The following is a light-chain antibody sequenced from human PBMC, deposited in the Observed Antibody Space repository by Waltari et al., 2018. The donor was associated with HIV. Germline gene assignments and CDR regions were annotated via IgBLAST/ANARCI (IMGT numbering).Light chain of an antibody. J-gene: IGKJ1*01. CDR2: SAS. CDR1: QSVSSSY. Sequence: EIVLTQSPGTLSLSPGERATLSCRASQSVSSSYLAWYQQKPGQAPRLLIYSASSRATGIPDRFRGSGSGTDFTLTISRLEPEDFAVYYCQQMGTFGQGTKAEIK. CDR3: QQMGT. V-gene: IGKV3-20*01.